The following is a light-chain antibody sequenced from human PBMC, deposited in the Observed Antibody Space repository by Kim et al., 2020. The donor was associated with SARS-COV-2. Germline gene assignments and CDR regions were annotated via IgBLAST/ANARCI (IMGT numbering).Light chain of an antibody. CDR1: QSVATK. CDR2: AAS. V-gene: IGKV3-15*01. Sequence: VSPGDRVPLSRRPSQSVATKLALYQQKAGQGPRLLIYAASTRAPDIPARFSGSGSGSEFTLTISSLQSEDSAVYYCQQYNNWPPITFGQGTKLEI. CDR3: QQYNNWPPIT. J-gene: IGKJ2*01.